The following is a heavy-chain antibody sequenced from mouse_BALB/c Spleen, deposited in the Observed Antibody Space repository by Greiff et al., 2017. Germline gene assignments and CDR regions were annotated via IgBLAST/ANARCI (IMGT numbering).Heavy chain of an antibody. D-gene: IGHD1-1*01. CDR2: IDPYDSET. J-gene: IGHJ4*01. Sequence: QVQLQQPGAELVRPGASVKLSCKASGYTFTSYWMNWVKQRPEQGLEWIGRIDPYDSETHYNQKFKVKAILTVDKSSSTAYMQLSSLTSEDSAVYYCARMGTTVVEDYAMDYWGQGTSVTVSS. CDR3: ARMGTTVVEDYAMDY. CDR1: GYTFTSYW. V-gene: IGHV1-74*01.